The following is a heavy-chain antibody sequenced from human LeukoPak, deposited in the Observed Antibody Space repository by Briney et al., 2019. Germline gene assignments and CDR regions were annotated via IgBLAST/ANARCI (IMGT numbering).Heavy chain of an antibody. J-gene: IGHJ5*02. Sequence: GESLKISCKGSGFSFTDYWIGWVRQMPGKGLEWMRLIYPGDSQTRYSPSFQGQVTLSVDKSISTAYLQWTSLMASDTAMYYCARFRFYGSGSYYNHWGQGTLVTVSS. CDR2: IYPGDSQT. D-gene: IGHD3-10*01. CDR1: GFSFTDYW. CDR3: ARFRFYGSGSYYNH. V-gene: IGHV5-51*01.